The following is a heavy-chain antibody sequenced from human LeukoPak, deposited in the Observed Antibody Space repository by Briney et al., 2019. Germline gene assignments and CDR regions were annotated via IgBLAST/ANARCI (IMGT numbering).Heavy chain of an antibody. CDR1: GHTFTGYY. CDR2: INPNSGGT. CDR3: ARDSGYQLLRALDY. D-gene: IGHD2-2*01. Sequence: GASVKVSCKASGHTFTGYYMHWVRQAPGQGLEWMGWINPNSGGTNYAQKFRGRVTMTRDTSISTAYMELSRLRSDDTAVYYCARDSGYQLLRALDYWGQGTLVTVSS. V-gene: IGHV1-2*02. J-gene: IGHJ4*02.